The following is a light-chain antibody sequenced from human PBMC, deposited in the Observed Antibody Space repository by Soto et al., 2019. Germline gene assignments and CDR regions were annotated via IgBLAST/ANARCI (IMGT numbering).Light chain of an antibody. CDR3: LLSYNGPYV. Sequence: QAVVTPEPSLTVSPGGTVTLTCGSRTGAVTNGHYPFLFQQKPGQAPRTLIYDTNNRHSWTPARFSGSLLGGKADLTLSSAQPEDEAEYYCLLSYNGPYVVGTGTMVNVL. CDR1: TGAVTNGHY. CDR2: DTN. V-gene: IGLV7-46*01. J-gene: IGLJ1*01.